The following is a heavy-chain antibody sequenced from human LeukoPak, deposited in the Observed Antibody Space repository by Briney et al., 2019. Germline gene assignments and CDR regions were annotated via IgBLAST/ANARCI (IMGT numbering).Heavy chain of an antibody. CDR2: INHSGST. D-gene: IGHD3-9*01. CDR3: ARGLTKRYFDWLLSPHYFDY. V-gene: IGHV4-34*01. Sequence: PSETLSLTCAVYGGSFSGYYWSWIRQPPGKGLEWIGEINHSGSTNYNPSLKSRVTISVDTSKNQFSLKLSSVTAADTAVYYCARGLTKRYFDWLLSPHYFDYWGQGTLVTVSS. CDR1: GGSFSGYY. J-gene: IGHJ4*02.